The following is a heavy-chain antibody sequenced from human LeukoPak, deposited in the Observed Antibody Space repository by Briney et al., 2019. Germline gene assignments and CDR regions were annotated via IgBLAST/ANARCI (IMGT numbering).Heavy chain of an antibody. CDR3: ARDLGISGWYAHPLWYCDF. D-gene: IGHD6-19*01. CDR1: GYTFTGYC. Sequence: ASVKLSCKASGYTFTGYCIHWVRQAPGQGPEWMGWINPKSGGTNYAQNFQGRVTMTRDTSVSTTYMELSRLRADDTAVYYCARDLGISGWYAHPLWYCDFWGQGTLVTVSS. CDR2: INPKSGGT. V-gene: IGHV1-2*02. J-gene: IGHJ4*02.